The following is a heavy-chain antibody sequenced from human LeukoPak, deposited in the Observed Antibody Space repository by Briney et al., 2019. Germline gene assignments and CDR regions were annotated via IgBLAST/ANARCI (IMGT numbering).Heavy chain of an antibody. Sequence: ASVKVSCKASGYTFTGYYMHWVRQAPGQGLEWMGWINPNSGDTNYAQKFQGRVTMTRDTSISTAYMELSRLRSDDTAMHYCARSRYSGSSLFDSWGQGTLVTVSS. D-gene: IGHD1-26*01. V-gene: IGHV1-2*02. CDR3: ARSRYSGSSLFDS. CDR1: GYTFTGYY. J-gene: IGHJ4*02. CDR2: INPNSGDT.